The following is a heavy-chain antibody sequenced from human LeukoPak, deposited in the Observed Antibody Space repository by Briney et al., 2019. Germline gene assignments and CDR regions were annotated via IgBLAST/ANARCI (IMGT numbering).Heavy chain of an antibody. CDR2: INAGDGDT. Sequence: ASVTVSCKASGYTFTRYSMHWVRQAPGQRLEWMGWINAGDGDTNSAQKLRGRVTMTTDTSTSTVYMELRSLKSDDTAVYYCARGHNGDYWGQGTLVTVSS. V-gene: IGHV1-3*01. J-gene: IGHJ4*02. CDR1: GYTFTRYS. CDR3: ARGHNGDY. D-gene: IGHD1-14*01.